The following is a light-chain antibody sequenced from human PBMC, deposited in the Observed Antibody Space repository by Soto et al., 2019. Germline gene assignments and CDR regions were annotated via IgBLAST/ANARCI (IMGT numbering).Light chain of an antibody. CDR1: QSVISK. Sequence: EIEMTHSPSTLSVSPVEIATLSCRASQSVISKLAWYQQKPGQPPRLLLYDASTRATDLPARFTGSGSGTEFTLTISSLQSEDFAVFSCQQYNNWPPTWKFGQGTKVDIK. V-gene: IGKV3-15*01. CDR2: DAS. J-gene: IGKJ1*01. CDR3: QQYNNWPPTWK.